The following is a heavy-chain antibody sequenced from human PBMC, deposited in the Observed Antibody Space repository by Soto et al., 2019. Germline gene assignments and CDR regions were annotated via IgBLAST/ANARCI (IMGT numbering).Heavy chain of an antibody. D-gene: IGHD1-7*01. J-gene: IGHJ3*01. CDR3: ARSLPGTYGAFDL. CDR2: ISGDGSST. CDR1: EFTFRSYW. V-gene: IGHV3-74*01. Sequence: GGSLRLSCAASEFTFRSYWMHWVRQSPGKGLVWVSRISGDGSSTTYADSVRGRFTISRDNAKNTVYLQMDSLRAEDTAVYYCARSLPGTYGAFDLWGQGTMVTV.